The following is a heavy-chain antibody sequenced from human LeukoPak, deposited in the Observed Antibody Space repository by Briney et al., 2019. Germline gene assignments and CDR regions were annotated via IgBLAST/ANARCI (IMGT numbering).Heavy chain of an antibody. D-gene: IGHD3-10*01. CDR2: ISSTGTNI. Sequence: GGSLRLSCAASGFTFSSYEMNWVRQAPGKGLEWLSYISSTGTNIYYADSVKGRFTISRDNAKDSLYLQMNSVRVEDTAVYYCARESPGGYWGQGTLVTVSS. V-gene: IGHV3-48*03. CDR3: ARESPGGY. J-gene: IGHJ4*02. CDR1: GFTFSSYE.